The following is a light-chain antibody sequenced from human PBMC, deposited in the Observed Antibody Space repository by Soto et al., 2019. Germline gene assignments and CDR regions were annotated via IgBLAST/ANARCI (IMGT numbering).Light chain of an antibody. CDR1: SSNVGSYKL. V-gene: IGLV2-23*02. Sequence: QSALTQPASVSGSPEQSITISCTGTSSNVGSYKLVSWYQQHPGKAPKLMFFEVNKRPSGVSNRFSGSKSGNTASLTISGLKVEDEADYYCCSSGGSPTYVFGTGTKLPVL. CDR3: CSSGGSPTYV. CDR2: EVN. J-gene: IGLJ1*01.